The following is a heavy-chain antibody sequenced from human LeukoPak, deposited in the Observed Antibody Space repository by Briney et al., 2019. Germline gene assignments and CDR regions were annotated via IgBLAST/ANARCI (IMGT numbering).Heavy chain of an antibody. CDR3: AKRGVVIRGILVIGYHQEAYHYDF. CDR2: ISERGTST. D-gene: IGHD3-10*01. J-gene: IGHJ4*02. V-gene: IGHV3-23*01. Sequence: GGSLRLSCVVSGISPSNYAMTWVRQAPGKGLEWVSYISERGTSTTYADSVKGRFTISRDNSLNTLYLQMNNLRAEDTAVYFCAKRGVVIRGILVIGYHQEAYHYDFWGQGVLVTVSS. CDR1: GISPSNYA.